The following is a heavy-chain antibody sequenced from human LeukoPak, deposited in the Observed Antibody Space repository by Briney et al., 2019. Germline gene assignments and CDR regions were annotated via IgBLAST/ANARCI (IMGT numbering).Heavy chain of an antibody. CDR2: IIPIFGTA. CDR3: ARVVVVAAYYYYYYMDV. J-gene: IGHJ6*03. D-gene: IGHD2-15*01. CDR1: GGTFSSYA. V-gene: IGHV1-69*01. Sequence: GSSMKVSCKASGGTFSSYAISWVRQAPGQGLEWMGGIIPIFGTANYAQKFQGRVTIIADESTSTAYMELSSLRSEDTAVYYCARVVVVAAYYYYYYMDVWGKGTTVTISS.